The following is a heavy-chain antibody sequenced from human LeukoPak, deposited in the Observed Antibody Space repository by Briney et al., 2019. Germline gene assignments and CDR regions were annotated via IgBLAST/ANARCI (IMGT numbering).Heavy chain of an antibody. D-gene: IGHD2-15*01. Sequence: PSQTLSLTCAVSGGSISSGGYFWSWIRQPPGKSLEWIGYIYHSGSTYYNPSLKSRVTISVDRSKTQFSLKLSSVTAADTAVYYGARGYCSGGSCRGGAFDIWGQGTMVTASS. CDR1: GGSISSGGYF. V-gene: IGHV4-30-2*01. J-gene: IGHJ3*02. CDR2: IYHSGST. CDR3: ARGYCSGGSCRGGAFDI.